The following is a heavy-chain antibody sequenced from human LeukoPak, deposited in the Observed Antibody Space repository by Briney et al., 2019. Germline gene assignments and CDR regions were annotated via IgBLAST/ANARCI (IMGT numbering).Heavy chain of an antibody. Sequence: ETLSLTCTVSGGSISSSSYYWGWIRQPPGKGLEWIGYFYYSESPNYNPSLKSRVTMSVDTSKNQFSLKLSSVTAADTAVYYCARGTLGELSLRSGYYFDYWGQGTLVTVSS. J-gene: IGHJ4*02. CDR1: GGSISSSSYY. D-gene: IGHD3-16*02. CDR3: ARGTLGELSLRSGYYFDY. V-gene: IGHV4-61*05. CDR2: FYYSESP.